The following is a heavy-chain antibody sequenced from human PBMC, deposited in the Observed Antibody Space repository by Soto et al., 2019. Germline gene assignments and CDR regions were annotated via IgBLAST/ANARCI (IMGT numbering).Heavy chain of an antibody. V-gene: IGHV4-59*01. CDR1: GGSISSYY. Sequence: SETLSLTCTVSGGSISSYYWSWIRQPPEKGLEWIGYIYYRGSTNYNPSLKSRVTISIDTSKNQLSLKLSSVTAADTAVYYCARNERFYYDSSGFPGGWFQHWGQGTLVTVSS. J-gene: IGHJ1*01. CDR2: IYYRGST. CDR3: ARNERFYYDSSGFPGGWFQH. D-gene: IGHD3-22*01.